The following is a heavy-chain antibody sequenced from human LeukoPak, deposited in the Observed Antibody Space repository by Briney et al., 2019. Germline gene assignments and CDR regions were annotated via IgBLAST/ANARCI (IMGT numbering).Heavy chain of an antibody. CDR2: INSDGSST. CDR1: GLTFSSYW. V-gene: IGHV3-74*01. D-gene: IGHD3-10*01. J-gene: IGHJ4*02. CDR3: AGGTMVRGVISTFDY. Sequence: PGGSLRLSCAASGLTFSSYWMHWVRQAPGKGLVWVSRINSDGSSTSYADSVKGRFTISRDNAKNTLFLQMNSLRAEDTAVYYCAGGTMVRGVISTFDYGGRGTLVTVSS.